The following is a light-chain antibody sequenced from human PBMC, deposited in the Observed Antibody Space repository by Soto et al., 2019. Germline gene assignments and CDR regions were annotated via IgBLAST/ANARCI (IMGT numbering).Light chain of an antibody. J-gene: IGLJ1*01. CDR3: QVWDSSSDHYV. CDR1: NIGGRS. Sequence: YELTQPPSVSVAPGQTATISCGGNNIGGRSVNWYQQKPGQAPVLVVSDDSDRPSGIPERFSGSNSGNTATLTISRVEAGDEADYYCQVWDSSSDHYVFGTGTKVTVL. V-gene: IGLV3-21*02. CDR2: DDS.